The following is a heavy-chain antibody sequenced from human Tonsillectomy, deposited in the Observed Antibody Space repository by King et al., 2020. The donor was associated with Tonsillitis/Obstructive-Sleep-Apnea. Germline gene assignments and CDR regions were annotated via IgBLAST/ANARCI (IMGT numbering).Heavy chain of an antibody. CDR1: GYTFTSYG. CDR2: ISAYNGNT. J-gene: IGHJ6*02. CDR3: ARVPMVRGVITYYYYGMDV. Sequence: VQLVESGAEVKKPGASVKVSCKASGYTFTSYGISWVRQAPGQGLEWMGWISAYNGNTNYAQKLQGRVTMTTDTSTSTAYMELRSLRSDDTAVYYCARVPMVRGVITYYYYGMDVWGQGATVTVS. V-gene: IGHV1-18*01. D-gene: IGHD3-10*01.